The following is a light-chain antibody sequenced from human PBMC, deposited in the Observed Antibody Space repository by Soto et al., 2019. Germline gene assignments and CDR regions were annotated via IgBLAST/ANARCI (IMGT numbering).Light chain of an antibody. J-gene: IGLJ2*01. CDR2: DHN. Sequence: QSVLTQPPSMSAAPGQNVTISCSGSTSNIGNNFVSWFQQIPGTAPKLLIFDHNKRPSGIPDRFSGSTSGTSATLGITGLQTGDEADYFCGTWDYTLSGRVVFGGGTKLTVL. CDR3: GTWDYTLSGRVV. CDR1: TSNIGNNF. V-gene: IGLV1-51*01.